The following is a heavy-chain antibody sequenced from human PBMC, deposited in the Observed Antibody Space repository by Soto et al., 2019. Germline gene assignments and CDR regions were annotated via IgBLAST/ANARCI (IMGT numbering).Heavy chain of an antibody. V-gene: IGHV1-69*06. Sequence: GASVKVSCKASGGTFSSYAISWVRQAPGQGLEWMGGIIPIFGTANYAQKFQGRVTITADKSTSTAYMELSSLSSVTAADTAVYYCARAGPDIVATLFDYWGQGTLVTVSS. D-gene: IGHD5-12*01. CDR1: GGTFSSYA. CDR2: IIPIFGTA. J-gene: IGHJ4*02. CDR3: ARAGPDIVATLFDY.